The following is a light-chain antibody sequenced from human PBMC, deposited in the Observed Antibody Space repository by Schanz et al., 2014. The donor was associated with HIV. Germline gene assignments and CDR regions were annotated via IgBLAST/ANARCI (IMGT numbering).Light chain of an antibody. CDR1: QSVSSSY. CDR3: QQYNNWPRT. CDR2: GAS. V-gene: IGKV3-15*01. J-gene: IGKJ1*01. Sequence: EIVLTQSPGTLSLSPGERATLSCRASQSVSSSYLAWYQQKPGQAPRLLIYGASIRATGFPVRFSGSGSGTEFTLTISNLQSEDFAVYYCQQYNNWPRTFGQGTKVEIK.